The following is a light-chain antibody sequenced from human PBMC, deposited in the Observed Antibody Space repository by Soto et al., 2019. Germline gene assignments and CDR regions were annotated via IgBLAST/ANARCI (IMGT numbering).Light chain of an antibody. CDR3: GTWDSTLSTGPYV. V-gene: IGLV1-51*01. CDR2: DDD. J-gene: IGLJ1*01. CDR1: NSNIGNNY. Sequence: SVLTQPPSMSAAPGQNVTISCSGSNSNIGNNYVSWYQQVPGTAPKLLIYDDDKRHSGIPDRFSGCKSGTSATLAISGLRTGDEADYYYGTWDSTLSTGPYVFGSGTKLTVL.